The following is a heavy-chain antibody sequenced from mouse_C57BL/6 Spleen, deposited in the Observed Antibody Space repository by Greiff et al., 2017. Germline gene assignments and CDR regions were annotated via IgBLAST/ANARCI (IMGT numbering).Heavy chain of an antibody. J-gene: IGHJ4*01. D-gene: IGHD1-1*01. CDR3: ARRELLREEYAIDY. Sequence: EVQLQQSGPELVKPGASVKISCKASGYTFTDYYMNWVKQSHGKSLEWIGDINPNNGGTSYNQKLKGKATLTVDKSSSTAYMELRSLTSEDSAVYDCARRELLREEYAIDYWGQGTSVTVSS. V-gene: IGHV1-26*01. CDR1: GYTFTDYY. CDR2: INPNNGGT.